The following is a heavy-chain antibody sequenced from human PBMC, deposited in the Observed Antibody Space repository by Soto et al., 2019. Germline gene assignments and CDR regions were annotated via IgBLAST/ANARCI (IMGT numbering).Heavy chain of an antibody. CDR1: GFTFSSYA. D-gene: IGHD6-13*01. CDR2: ISGSGGST. CDR3: AKTIAAAGTSAMPDAFDI. J-gene: IGHJ3*02. V-gene: IGHV3-23*01. Sequence: GGSMRLSCAASGFTFSSYAMSWVRKAPGKGLEWVSAISGSGGSTYYADSVKGRFTISRDNSKNTLYLQMNSLRAEDTAVYYCAKTIAAAGTSAMPDAFDIWGQGTMVTVSS.